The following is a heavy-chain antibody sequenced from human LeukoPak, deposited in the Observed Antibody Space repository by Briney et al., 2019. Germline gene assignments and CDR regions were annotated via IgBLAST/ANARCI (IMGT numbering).Heavy chain of an antibody. CDR3: ATPYSSTWFDY. V-gene: IGHV1-58*01. CDR1: GFTFTSRSA. Sequence: SVKVSCKASGFTFTSRSAVQWVRQARGQRLEWIGWIVVGSDNTNYAQKFQERVTITRDMSTSTAYMELSSLRSEDTAVYYCATPYSSTWFDYWGQGTLVTVSS. D-gene: IGHD6-13*01. CDR2: IVVGSDNT. J-gene: IGHJ4*02.